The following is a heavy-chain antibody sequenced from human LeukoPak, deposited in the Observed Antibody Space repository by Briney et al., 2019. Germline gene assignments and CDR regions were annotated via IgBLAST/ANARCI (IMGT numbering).Heavy chain of an antibody. CDR3: ARLGPTPQWLAFDAFDI. J-gene: IGHJ3*02. Sequence: SETLSLTCSVSGGSISSKTYFWGWIRQPPGKGLEWIGSIYYSGSTNYNPSLKSRVTISVDTSKNQFSLKLSSVTAADTAVYYCARLGPTPQWLAFDAFDIWGQGTMVTVSS. D-gene: IGHD6-19*01. CDR1: GGSISSKTYF. CDR2: IYYSGST. V-gene: IGHV4-39*07.